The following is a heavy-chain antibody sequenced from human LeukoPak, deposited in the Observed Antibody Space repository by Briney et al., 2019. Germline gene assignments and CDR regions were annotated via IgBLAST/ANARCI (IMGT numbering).Heavy chain of an antibody. V-gene: IGHV3-7*01. J-gene: IGHJ3*01. Sequence: GGSLRLSCAASGFTFTIAWMSWVRQAPGKGLEWVAQIKEDGSEKYYVDSVKGRFTISRDNAKYSLSMQMHSLRDEDTAVYYCVRDQGYCTSASCRGDAFDVWGQGSMVSVSS. CDR3: VRDQGYCTSASCRGDAFDV. CDR2: IKEDGSEK. CDR1: GFTFTIAW. D-gene: IGHD2-2*01.